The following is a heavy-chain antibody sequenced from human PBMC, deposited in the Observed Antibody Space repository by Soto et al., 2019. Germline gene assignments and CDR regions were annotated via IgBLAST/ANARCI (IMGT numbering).Heavy chain of an antibody. CDR1: GFTFSSYA. Sequence: GGSLRLSCSASGFTFSSYAMHWVRQAPGKGLEYVSAISSNGGSTYYADPVKGRFTISRDNSKNTLYLQMSSLGAEDTAVYYCVKPRGSSGSYYATFDYWGQGTLVT. V-gene: IGHV3-64D*08. J-gene: IGHJ4*02. CDR2: ISSNGGST. CDR3: VKPRGSSGSYYATFDY. D-gene: IGHD3-10*01.